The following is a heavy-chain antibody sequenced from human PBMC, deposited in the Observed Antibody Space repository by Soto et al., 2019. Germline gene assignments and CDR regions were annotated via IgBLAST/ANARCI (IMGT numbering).Heavy chain of an antibody. D-gene: IGHD2-15*01. CDR2: IVVGSGNT. V-gene: IGHV1-58*01. J-gene: IGHJ6*02. Sequence: ASVKVSCKASGLTFTSSAVQWVRQARGQRLEWIGWIVVGSGNTNYAQKFQERVTITRDMSTSTAYMELSSLRSEDTAVYYCAAATRDYYYYYGMDVWGQGTTVTVSS. CDR3: AAATRDYYYYYGMDV. CDR1: GLTFTSSA.